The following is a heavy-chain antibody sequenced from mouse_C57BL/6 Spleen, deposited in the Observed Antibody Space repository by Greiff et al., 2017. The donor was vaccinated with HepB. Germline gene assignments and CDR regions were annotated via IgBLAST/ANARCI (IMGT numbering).Heavy chain of an antibody. V-gene: IGHV1-66*01. Sequence: QVQLQQSGPELVKPGASVKISCKASGYSFTSYYIHWVKQRPGQGLEWIGWIYPGSGNTKYNEKFKGKATLTADTSSSTAYMQLSSLTSEDSAVYYCARNLRLRDWFAYWGQGTLVTVSA. D-gene: IGHD3-2*02. CDR3: ARNLRLRDWFAY. CDR1: GYSFTSYY. J-gene: IGHJ3*01. CDR2: IYPGSGNT.